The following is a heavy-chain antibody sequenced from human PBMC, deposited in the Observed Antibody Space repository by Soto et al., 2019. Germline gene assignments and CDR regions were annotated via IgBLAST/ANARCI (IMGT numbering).Heavy chain of an antibody. CDR3: AIYNSASHYFDY. D-gene: IGHD6-25*01. CDR2: IYYSGNT. V-gene: IGHV4-39*01. CDR1: GGSISSSIYY. J-gene: IGHJ4*02. Sequence: QLQLQESGPGLVKPSETLSLTCTVSGGSISSSIYYWGWIRQPPGTELEWIGSIYYSGNTYYNPTLKRRVTISVNTSKNQFTLKLSSVTAADTAVYYCAIYNSASHYFDYWGQGTLVTVSS.